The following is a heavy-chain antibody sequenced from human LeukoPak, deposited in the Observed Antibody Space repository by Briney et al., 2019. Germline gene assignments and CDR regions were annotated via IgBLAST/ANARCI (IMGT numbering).Heavy chain of an antibody. D-gene: IGHD4-17*01. CDR1: SGSVSSGSYY. J-gene: IGHJ4*02. Sequence: PSETLSLTCTVPSGSVSSGSYYWSWIRQPPGKGLEWIAYIRYSGSTDYNPSLKSRVTISVDTSKNQFSLKLSSVTAADTAVYYCARDYGDYIGGYFDYWGQGTLVTVSS. CDR3: ARDYGDYIGGYFDY. CDR2: IRYSGST. V-gene: IGHV4-61*01.